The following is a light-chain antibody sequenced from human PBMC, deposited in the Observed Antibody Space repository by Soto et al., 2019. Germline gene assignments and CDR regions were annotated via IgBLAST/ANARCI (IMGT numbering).Light chain of an antibody. V-gene: IGKV1-9*01. CDR1: QDITSY. J-gene: IGKJ4*01. CDR3: QQTRAYPST. CDR2: GAS. Sequence: IQLTQSPSSLSASFGDSVTITCRASQDITSYLAWYQQKPGKAPNLLIYGASTLQSGVPSRYRGSGSGTDFTLTISSLQAEDFASYYCQQTRAYPSTFGGGTKVDIK.